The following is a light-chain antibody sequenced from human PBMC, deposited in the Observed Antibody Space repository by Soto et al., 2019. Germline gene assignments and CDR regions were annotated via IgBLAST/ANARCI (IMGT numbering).Light chain of an antibody. V-gene: IGLV3-25*02. Sequence: YELTQPPSVSVSPGQTARITCSGDALPKQYAYWYQQKPGQAPVLVIYKDSERPSGIPERFSGSSSGTTVTLTISGVQAEDEADYYCQSADSSGTYVFGPGTKVTVL. J-gene: IGLJ1*01. CDR3: QSADSSGTYV. CDR2: KDS. CDR1: ALPKQY.